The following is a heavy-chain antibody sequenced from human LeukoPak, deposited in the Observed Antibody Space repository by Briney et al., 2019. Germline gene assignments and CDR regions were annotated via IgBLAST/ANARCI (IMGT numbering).Heavy chain of an antibody. Sequence: GASVKVSCKASGYTFTNYYMHWVRQAPGKGREWMGGFDPEDGETIYAQKFQGRVTMTEDTSTATAYMELSSLRSEDTAVYYCATGQIAVAGTDYWGQGTLVTVSS. D-gene: IGHD6-19*01. J-gene: IGHJ4*02. CDR1: GYTFTNYY. CDR2: FDPEDGET. V-gene: IGHV1-24*01. CDR3: ATGQIAVAGTDY.